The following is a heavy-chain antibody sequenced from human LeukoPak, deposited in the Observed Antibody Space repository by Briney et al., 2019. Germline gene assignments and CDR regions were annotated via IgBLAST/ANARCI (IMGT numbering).Heavy chain of an antibody. D-gene: IGHD2-15*01. Sequence: SETLSLTCTVSGGSLTSYHWSWIRQPPGKGLEWIGYIYYSGSTNYNPSLKSRVTILVDTSKNQFSLKLSSVTAADTAVYYCARRYCSGASCYSASDYWGQGTLVTVSS. CDR1: GGSLTSYH. V-gene: IGHV4-59*01. J-gene: IGHJ4*02. CDR2: IYYSGST. CDR3: ARRYCSGASCYSASDY.